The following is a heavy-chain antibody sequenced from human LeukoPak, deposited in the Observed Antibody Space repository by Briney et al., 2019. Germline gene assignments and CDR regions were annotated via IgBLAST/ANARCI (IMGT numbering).Heavy chain of an antibody. CDR1: GFTFSSYS. V-gene: IGHV3-48*02. D-gene: IGHD6-19*01. Sequence: GGSLRLSCAASGFTFSSYSMNWVRQAPGKGLEWISYISSSSSTIYYADSVKGRFTISRDNAKNSLYLQMNSLRDEDTAVYYCARDRIAVAGDGAFDIWGQGTMVTVSS. J-gene: IGHJ3*02. CDR2: ISSSSSTI. CDR3: ARDRIAVAGDGAFDI.